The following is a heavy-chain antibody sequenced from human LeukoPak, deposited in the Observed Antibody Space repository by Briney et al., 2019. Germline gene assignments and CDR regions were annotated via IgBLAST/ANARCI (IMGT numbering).Heavy chain of an antibody. Sequence: SQTLSLTCAISGDSVSSSSSAWSWIRQSPSRGLEWLGRTYYRSNWNNDYAVSVKSRITINPDTSKNQFSLQLNSVTPEDTAVYYCARDKEAKAANFGLDVWGQGTTVIVSS. J-gene: IGHJ6*02. CDR3: ARDKEAKAANFGLDV. CDR1: GDSVSSSSSA. V-gene: IGHV6-1*01. CDR2: TYYRSNWNN.